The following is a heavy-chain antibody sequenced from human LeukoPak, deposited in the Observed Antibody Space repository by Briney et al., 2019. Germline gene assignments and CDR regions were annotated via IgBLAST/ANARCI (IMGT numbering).Heavy chain of an antibody. D-gene: IGHD3-22*01. CDR3: AGPSGSYYDSSGYPYYFDY. CDR1: GGTFSSYA. J-gene: IGHJ4*02. CDR2: IIPIFGTA. Sequence: ASVKVSCKASGGTFSSYAISWVRQAPGQGPEWMGGIIPIFGTANYAQKFQGRVTITADESTSTAYMELSSLRSEDTAVYYCAGPSGSYYDSSGYPYYFDYWGQGTLVTVSS. V-gene: IGHV1-69*01.